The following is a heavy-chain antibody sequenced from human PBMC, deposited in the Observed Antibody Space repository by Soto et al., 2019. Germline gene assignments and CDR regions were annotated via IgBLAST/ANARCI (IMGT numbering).Heavy chain of an antibody. D-gene: IGHD2-21*01. Sequence: GGSLRLSCAASGFTFSDYYMSWIRQAPGKGLEWVSYISSSSSYTNYADSVKGRFTISRDNAKNSLYLQMNSLRAEDTAVYYCARSLSYPVFRHYYYGMDVWGQGTTVTVSS. CDR1: GFTFSDYY. J-gene: IGHJ6*02. V-gene: IGHV3-11*06. CDR3: ARSLSYPVFRHYYYGMDV. CDR2: ISSSSSYT.